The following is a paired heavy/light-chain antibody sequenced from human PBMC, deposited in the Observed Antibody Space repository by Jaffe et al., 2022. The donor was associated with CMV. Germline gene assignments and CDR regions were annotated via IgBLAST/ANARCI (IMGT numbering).Heavy chain of an antibody. Sequence: QLQLHESGPRLVKPSETLSLTCTVSGGSISSSSYYWACIRQPPGKGLEWIGSIYYSGSTYYNPSLKSRVTISVDTSKNQFSLKLSSVTAADTAVYYCAIARDYAQGTVDYWGQGTLVTVSS. CDR2: IYYSGST. V-gene: IGHV4-39*01. J-gene: IGHJ4*02. D-gene: IGHD4-17*01. CDR1: GGSISSSSYY. CDR3: AIARDYAQGTVDY.
Light chain of an antibody. CDR1: QSVSNY. Sequence: EIVLTQSPATLSLSPGERATLSCRASQSVSNYLAWYQQTPGQAPRLLIYDASNRATGIPARFSGSGSGTDFTLTISSLEPEDFAIYYCQQCSNWPGTFGQGTKVEIK. CDR3: QQCSNWPGT. CDR2: DAS. V-gene: IGKV3-11*01. J-gene: IGKJ1*01.